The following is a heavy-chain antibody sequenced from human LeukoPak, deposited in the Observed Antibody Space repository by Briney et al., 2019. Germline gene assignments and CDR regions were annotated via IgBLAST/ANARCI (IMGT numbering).Heavy chain of an antibody. CDR2: INPSGGST. V-gene: IGHV1-46*01. Sequence: ASVKVSCKASGYTFTSYYMHWVRQAPGQGLEWMGIINPSGGSTSYAQKFQGRVTMTRDTPTSTVYMELSSLRSEDTAVYYCAREGDYYDSSGYDPGAFDIWGQGTMVTVSS. CDR3: AREGDYYDSSGYDPGAFDI. D-gene: IGHD3-22*01. CDR1: GYTFTSYY. J-gene: IGHJ3*02.